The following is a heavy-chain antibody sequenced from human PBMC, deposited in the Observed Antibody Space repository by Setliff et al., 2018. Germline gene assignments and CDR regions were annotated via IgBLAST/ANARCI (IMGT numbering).Heavy chain of an antibody. D-gene: IGHD2-15*01. J-gene: IGHJ3*01. V-gene: IGHV1-18*01. CDR3: AISTLSICSGGSCPNVFDV. CDR1: GYIFSSYG. Sequence: ASVKVSCKASGYIFSSYGISWVRQAPGQGLQWMGWISSYNTDVTNYAERFQGRITMTTDTSTSAAYMELRGLRSDDTAIYYCAISTLSICSGGSCPNVFDVWGPGKLVTVSS. CDR2: ISSYNTDVT.